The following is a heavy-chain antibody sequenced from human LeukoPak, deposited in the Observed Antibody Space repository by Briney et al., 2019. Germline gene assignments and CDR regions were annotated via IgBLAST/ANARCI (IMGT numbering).Heavy chain of an antibody. D-gene: IGHD2-15*01. V-gene: IGHV3-21*01. CDR3: ARGWVVVAATVAFDI. J-gene: IGHJ3*02. Sequence: PGGSLRLSCAASGFTFSSYTMSWVRQAPGKGLEWVSSISSSSSYIYYADSVKGRFTISRDNAKNSLYLQMNSLRAEDTAVYYCARGWVVVAATVAFDIWGQGTMVTVSS. CDR1: GFTFSSYT. CDR2: ISSSSSYI.